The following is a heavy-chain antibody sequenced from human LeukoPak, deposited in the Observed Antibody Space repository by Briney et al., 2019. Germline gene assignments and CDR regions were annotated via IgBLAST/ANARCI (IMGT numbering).Heavy chain of an antibody. J-gene: IGHJ4*02. D-gene: IGHD4-17*01. CDR1: GFTFSSYW. CDR3: ARIDYGDYHFDY. V-gene: IGHV3-7*01. CDR2: IKQDGSEK. Sequence: PGGSLRLSCAASGFTFSSYWMSWVRQAPGKGLEWVANIKQDGSEKYYADSVKGRFTISRDNSKNTLYLQMNSLRAEDTAVYYCARIDYGDYHFDYWGQGTLVTVSS.